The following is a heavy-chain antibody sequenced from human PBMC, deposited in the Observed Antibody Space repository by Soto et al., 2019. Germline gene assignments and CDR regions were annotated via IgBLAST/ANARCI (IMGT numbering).Heavy chain of an antibody. CDR2: IYHSGST. J-gene: IGHJ4*02. V-gene: IGHV4-30-2*01. CDR1: GGSISSGGYS. D-gene: IGHD4-17*01. Sequence: SETLSLTCAVSGGSISSGGYSWSWIRQPPGKGLEWIGYIYHSGSTYYNPSLKSRVTISVDRSKNQFSLKLSSVTAADTAVYYCASGLVTTIHYWGQATLVTVSS. CDR3: ASGLVTTIHY.